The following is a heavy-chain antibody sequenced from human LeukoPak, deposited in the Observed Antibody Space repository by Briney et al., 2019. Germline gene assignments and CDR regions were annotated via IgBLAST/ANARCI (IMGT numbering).Heavy chain of an antibody. D-gene: IGHD2-2*01. Sequence: PSETLSLTCTVSGGSISSYYWSWIRQPPGKGLEWIGYIYYSGSTNYNPSLKSRVTISVDTSKNQFSLKLSSVTAADTAVYYCARQPYCSSTSCPGWYWGQGTLVTVSS. CDR1: GGSISSYY. CDR3: ARQPYCSSTSCPGWY. CDR2: IYYSGST. V-gene: IGHV4-59*08. J-gene: IGHJ4*02.